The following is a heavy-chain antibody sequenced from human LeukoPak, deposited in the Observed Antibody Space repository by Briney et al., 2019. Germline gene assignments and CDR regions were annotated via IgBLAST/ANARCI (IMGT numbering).Heavy chain of an antibody. J-gene: IGHJ4*02. CDR1: GGSISSSSYY. D-gene: IGHD5-18*01. CDR3: PRRKDTATDY. CDR2: IYYSGST. Sequence: SETLSLTCTVSGGSISSSSYYWGWIRQPPGKGLEWIGSIYYSGSTYYNPSLKSRVTISVDTSKNQFSLKLSSVTAADTAVYYCPRRKDTATDYWGQGTLVTVSS. V-gene: IGHV4-39*01.